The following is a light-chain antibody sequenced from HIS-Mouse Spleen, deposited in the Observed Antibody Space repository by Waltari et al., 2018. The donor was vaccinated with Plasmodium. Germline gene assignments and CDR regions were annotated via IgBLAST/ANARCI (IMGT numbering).Light chain of an antibody. Sequence: QSALPQPAPVSGSPGQSITISCTGTSSDVGSYNLLSWSQQHPGKAPKLMIYEGSKRPSGVSNRFSGSKAGNTASLTISGLQAEDEADYYCCSYAGSSTNWVFGGGTKLTVL. CDR3: CSYAGSSTNWV. CDR2: EGS. J-gene: IGLJ3*02. V-gene: IGLV2-23*01. CDR1: SSDVGSYNL.